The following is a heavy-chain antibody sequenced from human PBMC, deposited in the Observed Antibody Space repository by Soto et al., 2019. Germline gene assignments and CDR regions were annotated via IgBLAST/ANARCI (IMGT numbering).Heavy chain of an antibody. CDR1: GGTFSRYA. D-gene: IGHD3-10*01. CDR3: ARDLDYYGSGSHYYYGMGV. J-gene: IGHJ6*02. Sequence: ASVKVSCKASGGTFSRYAFSWVRQAPGQGLEWMGGIVPIYGTRGFAQKFQGRLTITAAVPTRTAYMELSSLRSEDTAVYYCARDLDYYGSGSHYYYGMGVWGQGTTVTVS. CDR2: IVPIYGTR. V-gene: IGHV1-69*13.